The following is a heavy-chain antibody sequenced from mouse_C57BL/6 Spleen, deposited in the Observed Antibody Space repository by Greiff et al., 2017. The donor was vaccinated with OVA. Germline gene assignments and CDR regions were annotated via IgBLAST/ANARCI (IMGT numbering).Heavy chain of an antibody. CDR2: IRSKSNNYAT. J-gene: IGHJ2*01. CDR3: VRGGNYYGSGYFDY. CDR1: GFSFNTYA. Sequence: EADGGLVQPKGSLKLSCAASGFSFNTYAMNWVRQAPGKGLEWVARIRSKSNNYATYYADSVKDRFTISRDDSESMLYLQMNNLKTEDTAMYYCVRGGNYYGSGYFDYWGQGTTLTVSS. D-gene: IGHD1-1*01. V-gene: IGHV10-1*01.